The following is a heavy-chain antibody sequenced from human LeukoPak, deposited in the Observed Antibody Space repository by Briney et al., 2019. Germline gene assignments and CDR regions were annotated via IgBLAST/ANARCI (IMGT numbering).Heavy chain of an antibody. CDR3: ARGIKYYYGSGRPFDY. V-gene: IGHV3-7*01. J-gene: IGHJ4*02. D-gene: IGHD3-10*01. CDR2: IKQDGSEK. Sequence: GGSLRLSCAASGFTFSSYWMSWVRQAPGKGLEWVANIKQDGSEKYYVDSVKGRFTISGDNAKNSLYLQMNSLRAEDTAVYYCARGIKYYYGSGRPFDYWGQGTLVTVSS. CDR1: GFTFSSYW.